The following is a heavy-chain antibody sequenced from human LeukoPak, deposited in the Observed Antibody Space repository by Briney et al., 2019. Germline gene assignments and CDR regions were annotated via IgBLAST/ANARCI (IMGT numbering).Heavy chain of an antibody. Sequence: SETLSLTCAVYGGSFSGYYWSWIRQPPGKGLEWIGEINHSGSTNYNPSLKSRVTISVDTSKNQFSLKLSSVTAADTAVYYCARGGKAAAGTEGYFDYWGQGTLVTVSS. CDR3: ARGGKAAAGTEGYFDY. CDR1: GGSFSGYY. J-gene: IGHJ4*02. V-gene: IGHV4-34*01. CDR2: INHSGST. D-gene: IGHD6-13*01.